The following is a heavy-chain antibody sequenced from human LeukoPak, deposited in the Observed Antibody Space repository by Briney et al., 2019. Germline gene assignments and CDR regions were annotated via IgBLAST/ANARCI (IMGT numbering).Heavy chain of an antibody. D-gene: IGHD6-13*01. CDR2: IYYSGST. CDR1: GGSISSYY. V-gene: IGHV4-59*01. CDR3: ARLEGYHNWLDP. Sequence: SETLSLTCTVSGGSISSYYWSWIRQPPGKGLEWIGYIYYSGSTNYNPSLKSRVTISVDTSKNQFSLKLSSVTAADTAVYYCARLEGYHNWLDPWGQRTLVTVSS. J-gene: IGHJ5*02.